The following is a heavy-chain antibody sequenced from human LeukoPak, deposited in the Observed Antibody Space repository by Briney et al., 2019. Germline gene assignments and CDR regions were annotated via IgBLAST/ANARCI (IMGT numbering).Heavy chain of an antibody. D-gene: IGHD3-10*01. J-gene: IGHJ4*02. CDR3: ARDTDYYGSGSLPIDY. CDR1: GFTFSSYW. CDR2: IKQDGSEK. Sequence: PGGSLRLSCAASGFTFSSYWMSWVRQAPGKGLEWVANIKQDGSEKYYVDSVKGRFTISRDNAKNSLYLQMNSLRAEDTAVYYCARDTDYYGSGSLPIDYWGQGTLVTVSS. V-gene: IGHV3-7*01.